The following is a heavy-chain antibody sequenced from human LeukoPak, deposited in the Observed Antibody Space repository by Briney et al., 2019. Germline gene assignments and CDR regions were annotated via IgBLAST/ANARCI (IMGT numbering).Heavy chain of an antibody. D-gene: IGHD6-6*01. CDR2: INHSGST. CDR3: ARGMAARPIYYYYYMDV. V-gene: IGHV4-34*01. Sequence: SETLSLTCAVYGGSFSGYYWSWIRQPPGKGLEWIGEINHSGSTNYNRSLKSRVTISVDTSKNQFSLKLSSVTAADTAVYYCARGMAARPIYYYYYMDVWGKGTTVTVSS. CDR1: GGSFSGYY. J-gene: IGHJ6*03.